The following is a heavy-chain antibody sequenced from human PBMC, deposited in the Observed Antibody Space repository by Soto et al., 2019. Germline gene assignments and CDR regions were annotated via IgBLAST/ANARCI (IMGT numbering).Heavy chain of an antibody. CDR1: GGSISSSNW. Sequence: QVQLQESGPGLVKPSGTLSLTCAVSGGSISSSNWWSWVRQPPGKGLEWIGEIYHSGSTNYNPSLKSRVTISVDKSKNQFSLKLSSVTAADTAVYYCARAQDYYDSSGIYYYYYGMDVWGQGTTVTVSS. J-gene: IGHJ6*02. V-gene: IGHV4-4*02. CDR3: ARAQDYYDSSGIYYYYYGMDV. D-gene: IGHD3-22*01. CDR2: IYHSGST.